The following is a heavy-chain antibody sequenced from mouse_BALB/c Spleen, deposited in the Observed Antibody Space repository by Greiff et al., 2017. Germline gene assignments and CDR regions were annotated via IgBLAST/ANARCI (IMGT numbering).Heavy chain of an antibody. Sequence: VQLQQSGAELVRPGSSVKISCKASGYAFSSYWMNWVKQRPGQGLEWIGQIYPGDGDTNYNGKFKGKATLTADKSSSTAYMQLSSLTSEDSAVYFCARLGGNYEGAMDYWGQGTSVTVSS. CDR2: IYPGDGDT. CDR3: ARLGGNYEGAMDY. V-gene: IGHV1-80*01. CDR1: GYAFSSYW. J-gene: IGHJ4*01. D-gene: IGHD2-1*01.